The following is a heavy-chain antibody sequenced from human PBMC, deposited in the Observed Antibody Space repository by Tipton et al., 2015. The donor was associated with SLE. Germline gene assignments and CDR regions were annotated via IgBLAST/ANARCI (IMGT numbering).Heavy chain of an antibody. Sequence: GSLRLSCSVSGFTFSSSWMSWIRQAPGKGLEWVANINQDGSETYSVDSVKGRFTISRDNGKNSLSLQMNSLRAEDTAVYYCARDGVAVPGPYFEYWGQGTLVTVSS. CDR1: GFTFSSSW. D-gene: IGHD6-19*01. CDR2: INQDGSET. CDR3: ARDGVAVPGPYFEY. J-gene: IGHJ4*02. V-gene: IGHV3-7*03.